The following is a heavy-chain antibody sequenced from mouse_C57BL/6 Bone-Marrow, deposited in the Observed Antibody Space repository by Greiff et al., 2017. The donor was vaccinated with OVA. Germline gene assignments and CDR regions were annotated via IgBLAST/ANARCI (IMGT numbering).Heavy chain of an antibody. D-gene: IGHD1-1*01. V-gene: IGHV1-55*01. CDR3: ARKYYGSSGYFDV. Sequence: QVQLQQSGAELVKPGASVKMSCKASGYTFPSYWITWVKQRPGPGLEWIGDIYPGSGSTKYKEKFKSKATLTVDTSSSTAYMQLSSLTSEDSAVYYCARKYYGSSGYFDVWGTGTTVTVSA. CDR2: IYPGSGST. CDR1: GYTFPSYW. J-gene: IGHJ1*03.